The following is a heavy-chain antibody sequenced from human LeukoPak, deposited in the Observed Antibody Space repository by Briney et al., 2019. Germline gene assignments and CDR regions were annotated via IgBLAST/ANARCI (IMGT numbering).Heavy chain of an antibody. J-gene: IGHJ4*02. Sequence: SVKVSCKASGGTFSSYAISWVRQAPGQGLEWMGRIIPILGIANYAQKFQGRVTTTADKSTSTAYMELSSLRSEDTAVYYCARGVLSDYWGQGTLVTVSS. V-gene: IGHV1-69*04. CDR3: ARGVLSDY. D-gene: IGHD2-8*02. CDR2: IIPILGIA. CDR1: GGTFSSYA.